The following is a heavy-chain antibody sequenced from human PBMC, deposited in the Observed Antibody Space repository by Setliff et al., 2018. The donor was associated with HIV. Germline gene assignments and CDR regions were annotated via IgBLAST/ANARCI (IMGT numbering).Heavy chain of an antibody. CDR2: IYPSDGRT. V-gene: IGHV1-46*01. J-gene: IGHJ4*02. D-gene: IGHD1-26*01. CDR3: AREPSGSGNYFYFDY. Sequence: GASVKVSCKASGCSFINYGINWVRQAPGQGLEWMGIIYPSDGRTTYAQEFQGRVTMTRDTSTSTVYMELSSLRSEDTAVYYCAREPSGSGNYFYFDYWGQGTLVTVSS. CDR1: GCSFINYG.